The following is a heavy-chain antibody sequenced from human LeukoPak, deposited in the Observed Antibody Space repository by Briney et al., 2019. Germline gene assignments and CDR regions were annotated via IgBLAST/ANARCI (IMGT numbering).Heavy chain of an antibody. J-gene: IGHJ4*02. CDR3: ARVLAAPGSYYDFWSGYYRSVDEVDY. CDR1: GGSISSSSYY. V-gene: IGHV4-39*07. CDR2: IYYSGST. Sequence: SETLSLTCTVSGGSISSSSYYWGWIRQPPGKGLEWIGSIYYSGSTYYNPSLKSRVTISVDTSKNQFSLKLSSVTAADTAVYYCARVLAAPGSYYDFWSGYYRSVDEVDYWGQGTLVTVSS. D-gene: IGHD3-3*01.